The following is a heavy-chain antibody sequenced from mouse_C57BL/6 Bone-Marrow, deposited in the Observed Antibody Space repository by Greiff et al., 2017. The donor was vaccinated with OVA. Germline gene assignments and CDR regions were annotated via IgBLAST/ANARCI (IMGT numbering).Heavy chain of an antibody. J-gene: IGHJ1*03. Sequence: EVMLVESGGGLVKPGGSLKLSCAASGFTFSSYAMSWVRQTPEKRLEWVATISDGGSYTYYPDNVKGRFTISRDNAKNNLYLQMSHLKSEDTAMYAGENEGLRWCFDVWGRGTAVTVSA. D-gene: IGHD1-3*01. CDR2: ISDGGSYT. CDR1: GFTFSSYA. V-gene: IGHV5-4*03. CDR3: ENEGLRWCFDV.